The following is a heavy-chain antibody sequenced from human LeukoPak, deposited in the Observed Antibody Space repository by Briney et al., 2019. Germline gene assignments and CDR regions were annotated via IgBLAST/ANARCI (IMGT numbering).Heavy chain of an antibody. D-gene: IGHD6-13*01. V-gene: IGHV4-59*01. J-gene: IGHJ6*02. CDR1: GGSISSYY. CDR3: ARVKRSRPDYYYYGMDV. CDR2: IYYSGST. Sequence: PSETLSLTCTVSGGSISSYYWSWIRQPPGKGLEWIGYIYYSGSTNYNPSLKSRVTISVDTSKNQFSLKLSPVTAADTAVYYCARVKRSRPDYYYYGMDVWGQGTTVTVSS.